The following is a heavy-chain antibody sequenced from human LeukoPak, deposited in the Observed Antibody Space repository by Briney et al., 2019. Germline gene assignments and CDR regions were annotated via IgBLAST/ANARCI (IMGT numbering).Heavy chain of an antibody. J-gene: IGHJ4*02. CDR3: ARWGGGFPLDY. Sequence: GASVTVSCKASGGTFSIYAISWVRQGPGQGLEWMGGIIPIFGRANYAQKFQGRGTITADESKSAACRERSGLRSEDTAVYYCARWGGGFPLDYWGQGTLVTVSS. CDR1: GGTFSIYA. V-gene: IGHV1-69*13. CDR2: IIPIFGRA. D-gene: IGHD3-16*01.